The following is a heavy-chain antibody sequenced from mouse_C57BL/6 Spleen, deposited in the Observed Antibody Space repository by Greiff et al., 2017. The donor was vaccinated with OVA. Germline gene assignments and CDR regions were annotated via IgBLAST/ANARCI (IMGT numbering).Heavy chain of an antibody. CDR2: IDPSDSEP. D-gene: IGHD3-2*02. J-gene: IGHJ2*01. CDR3: ARYGSGQLRPFDY. Sequence: QVQLQQPGAELVRPGSSVKLSCKASGYTFTSYWMHWVKQRPIQGLEWIGNIDPSDSEPHYNQKFKDKATLTVDKSSSTAYMQLSSLTSEDSAVYYCARYGSGQLRPFDYWGQGTTLTVSS. V-gene: IGHV1-52*01. CDR1: GYTFTSYW.